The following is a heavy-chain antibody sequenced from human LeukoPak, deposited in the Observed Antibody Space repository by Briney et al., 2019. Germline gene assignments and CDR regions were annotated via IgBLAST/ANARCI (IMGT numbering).Heavy chain of an antibody. Sequence: PSETLSLTCNVSGGSISGYHWSWIRQPPGKGLEWLGYIYYSGSSNYNPPLKSRVTISVDTSKNQFSLKLSSVTAADTAVYYCASNIGPLVAALNWFDPWGQGTLVTVSS. CDR1: GGSISGYH. CDR2: IYYSGSS. J-gene: IGHJ5*02. D-gene: IGHD2-15*01. V-gene: IGHV4-59*12. CDR3: ASNIGPLVAALNWFDP.